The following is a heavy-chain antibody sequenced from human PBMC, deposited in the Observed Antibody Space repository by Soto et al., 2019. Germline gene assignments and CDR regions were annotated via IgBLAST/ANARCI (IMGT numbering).Heavy chain of an antibody. D-gene: IGHD4-4*01. Sequence: GGSLRLSCAASGFTFSSYGMSWVRQAPGKGLEWVSAISDSAGSTAYADSVKGRFSISRDDSQNTLYLQMNGLRAEDTAIYYCAKETYSTYGMFDYWGQGTLVTVSS. CDR1: GFTFSSYG. V-gene: IGHV3-23*01. CDR3: AKETYSTYGMFDY. CDR2: ISDSAGST. J-gene: IGHJ4*02.